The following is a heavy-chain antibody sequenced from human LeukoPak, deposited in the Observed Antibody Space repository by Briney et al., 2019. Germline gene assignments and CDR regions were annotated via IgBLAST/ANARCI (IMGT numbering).Heavy chain of an antibody. V-gene: IGHV3-23*01. CDR1: GFSLSNYA. Sequence: PGGSLRLSCAASGFSLSNYAVTWVRQAPGKGLEWVSSISGSGGSTYYVDSVKGRFTISRDNSKNTLHLQMNILRAEDTAVYYCARRAGAYSHPYDYWGQGTLVTVSS. CDR2: ISGSGGST. D-gene: IGHD4/OR15-4a*01. J-gene: IGHJ4*02. CDR3: ARRAGAYSHPYDY.